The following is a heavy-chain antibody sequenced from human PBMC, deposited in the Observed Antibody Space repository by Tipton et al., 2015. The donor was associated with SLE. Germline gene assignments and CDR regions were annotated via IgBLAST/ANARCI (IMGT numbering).Heavy chain of an antibody. Sequence: GLVKPSETLSLTCTVSGGSISDNDYFWSWIRQPAGKGLEWIGRIYTSGSTNYNPSLKSRVTVSIDTSKNQFSLNLSSVTAADTAVYYCARLSHDVTTVTTYDAFDIWGQGTLVTVSS. CDR1: GGSISDNDYF. CDR3: ARLSHDVTTVTTYDAFDI. CDR2: IYTSGST. V-gene: IGHV4-4*07. J-gene: IGHJ3*02. D-gene: IGHD4-17*01.